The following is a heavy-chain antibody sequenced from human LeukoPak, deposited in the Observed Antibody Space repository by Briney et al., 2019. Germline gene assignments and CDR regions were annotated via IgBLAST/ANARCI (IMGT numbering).Heavy chain of an antibody. CDR3: ARSGSGSYCYFDY. CDR2: ITSSSNTI. CDR1: GFTFSSYS. J-gene: IGHJ4*02. D-gene: IGHD3-10*01. V-gene: IGHV3-48*01. Sequence: GGSLRLSCAASGFTFSSYSMNWVRQAPGKGLEWVSYITSSSNTIYYADSVKGRFTISRDNAKNSLVLQMNNLRAEDTAVYYCARSGSGSYCYFDYWGQGAQVTVSS.